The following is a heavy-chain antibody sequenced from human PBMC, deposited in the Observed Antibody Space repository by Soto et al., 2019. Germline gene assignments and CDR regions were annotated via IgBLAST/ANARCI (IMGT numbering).Heavy chain of an antibody. J-gene: IGHJ3*02. CDR2: ISGSGGST. Sequence: GGSLRLSCAASGFTFSSYAMSWVRQAPGKGLEWVSAISGSGGSTYYADSVKGRFTSSRDNSKNTRYLQMHSLRAEDTAVYYCAKENGGGSGWYHDAFDIWGQGTMVTVSS. CDR1: GFTFSSYA. CDR3: AKENGGGSGWYHDAFDI. D-gene: IGHD6-19*01. V-gene: IGHV3-23*01.